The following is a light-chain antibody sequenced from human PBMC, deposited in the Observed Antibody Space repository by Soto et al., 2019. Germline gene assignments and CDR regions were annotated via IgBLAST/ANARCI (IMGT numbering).Light chain of an antibody. J-gene: IGLJ2*01. CDR2: STN. V-gene: IGLV7-43*01. Sequence: QAVVTQEPSLTVSPGGTVTLTCASSTGAVTTGYYPNWFQQKPGQAPRALIYSTNNKYSWTPARFSGSLLGGKAALTLSGVQPEDEAAYDCPLYYGGQLGVFGGGTQLTVL. CDR1: TGAVTTGYY. CDR3: PLYYGGQLGV.